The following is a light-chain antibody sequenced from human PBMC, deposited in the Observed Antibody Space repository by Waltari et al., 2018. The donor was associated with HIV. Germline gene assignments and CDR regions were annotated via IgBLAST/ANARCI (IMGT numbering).Light chain of an antibody. CDR1: DSNIGRDY. Sequence: QSVLTQPPSASGTAGQRVTISCSGRDSNIGRDYIYWYQQVPGAAPRLLIYDNDQRASGVPARFSGSKCGTSGSLVISGLRSEDEANYYCASYDLDMSNLLFGGGTAVTVL. J-gene: IGLJ2*01. V-gene: IGLV1-47*01. CDR3: ASYDLDMSNLL. CDR2: DND.